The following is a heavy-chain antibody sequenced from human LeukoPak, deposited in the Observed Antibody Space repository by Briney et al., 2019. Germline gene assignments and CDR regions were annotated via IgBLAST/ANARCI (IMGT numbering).Heavy chain of an antibody. V-gene: IGHV4-30-4*01. D-gene: IGHD6-13*01. Sequence: SQTLSLTCTDSGGSISRGDYYWSWIRQPPRKGLEWIGYIYYSGGTYYNPSLKSRVTISVDTSKNQFSLKLSSVTAADTAVYYCARASGGAAAGLDYWGQGTLVTVSS. CDR1: GGSISRGDYY. CDR3: ARASGGAAAGLDY. J-gene: IGHJ4*02. CDR2: IYYSGGT.